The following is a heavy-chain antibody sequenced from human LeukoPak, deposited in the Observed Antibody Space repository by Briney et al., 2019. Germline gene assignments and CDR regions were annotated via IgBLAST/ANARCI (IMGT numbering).Heavy chain of an antibody. J-gene: IGHJ5*02. D-gene: IGHD3-22*01. V-gene: IGHV1-2*02. CDR3: ARVPIRRHYESTGYYYEDP. CDR1: GYTFTSYG. CDR2: INPNSGGA. Sequence: GASVKVSCKASGYTFTSYGISWVRQAPGQGLEWMGWINPNSGGANYAQKFQGRVTMTRDTSISTAYMERSRLRSDDTAVYYCARVPIRRHYESTGYYYEDPWGQGTLVTVSS.